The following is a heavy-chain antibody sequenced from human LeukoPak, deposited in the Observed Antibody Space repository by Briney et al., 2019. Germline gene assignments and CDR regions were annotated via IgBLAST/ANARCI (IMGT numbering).Heavy chain of an antibody. V-gene: IGHV3-7*01. CDR3: ARGALVPEY. J-gene: IGHJ4*02. D-gene: IGHD2-2*01. CDR2: IKQDGSGE. CDR1: GFTFSSYW. Sequence: PGGSLRLSCAASGFTFSSYWMSWVRQAPGKGLEWVANIKQDGSGEYYVDSVKGRFTISRDNAKNSLYLQMNSLRAGDTAVYYCARGALVPEYWGQGTLDTVSS.